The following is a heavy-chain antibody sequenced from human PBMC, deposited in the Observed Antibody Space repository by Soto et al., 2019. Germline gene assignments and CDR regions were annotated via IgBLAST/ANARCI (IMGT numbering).Heavy chain of an antibody. J-gene: IGHJ6*02. CDR3: ARGLTHWTMVRGGLYGMDV. D-gene: IGHD3-10*01. Sequence: ASETLSLTCTVSGGSISSYYLSWIRQPPGKGLEWIGYIYYSGSTNYNPSLKSRVTISVDTSKNQFSLKLSSVTAADTAVYYCARGLTHWTMVRGGLYGMDVWGQGTTVTVSS. CDR2: IYYSGST. CDR1: GGSISSYY. V-gene: IGHV4-59*01.